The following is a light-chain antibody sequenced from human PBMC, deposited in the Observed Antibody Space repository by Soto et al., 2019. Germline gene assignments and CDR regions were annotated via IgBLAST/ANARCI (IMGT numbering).Light chain of an antibody. CDR1: SSDVGGYNY. Sequence: QSVLTQPASVSGSPGQSITISCTGTSSDVGGYNYVSWYQQHPGKAPKLMIYDASNRPSGVSNRFSGSKSGNTASLTISGLQAEDEADYYCSSYTSSSTLYVFGTGTKATVL. CDR3: SSYTSSSTLYV. CDR2: DAS. V-gene: IGLV2-14*01. J-gene: IGLJ1*01.